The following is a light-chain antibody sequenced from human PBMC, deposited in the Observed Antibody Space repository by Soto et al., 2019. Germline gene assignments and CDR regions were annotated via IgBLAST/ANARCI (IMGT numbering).Light chain of an antibody. CDR2: DNN. Sequence: QSVLTQPPSVSAAPGQTVTISCSGSSSNIGNNYVTWYQQFPGTAPKLLIYDNNKRPSGIPDRFSGSKSGTSATLGITGLQTGDEADYYCGTWDSSLSAAVFGGGTQRPSS. J-gene: IGLJ7*01. CDR1: SSNIGNNY. V-gene: IGLV1-51*01. CDR3: GTWDSSLSAAV.